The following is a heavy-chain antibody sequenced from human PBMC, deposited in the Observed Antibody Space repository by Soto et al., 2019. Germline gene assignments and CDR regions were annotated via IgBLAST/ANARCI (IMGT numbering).Heavy chain of an antibody. D-gene: IGHD2-15*01. V-gene: IGHV3-23*01. J-gene: IGHJ4*02. CDR2: ISGSGGST. CDR1: GISFSSYA. Sequence: EVQLLESGGGLVQPGGSLRLSCATSGISFSSYAMNWVRQAPGKGLEWVSIISGSGGSTYYADSVKGRFTISRDNSKNTLYLQMNSLRVEDTAIYYCAKARGGNIVVVVADNWGQGNLVTVSS. CDR3: AKARGGNIVVVVADN.